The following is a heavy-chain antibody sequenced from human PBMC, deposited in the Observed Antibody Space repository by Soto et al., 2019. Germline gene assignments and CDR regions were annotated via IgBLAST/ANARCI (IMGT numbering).Heavy chain of an antibody. J-gene: IGHJ5*02. CDR1: GFTFTTYW. CDR2: IRQDGGAQ. V-gene: IGHV3-7*03. D-gene: IGHD3-10*01. CDR3: VRGGHGSGSYLGSS. Sequence: EEQLVESGGGLAQPGGSLRLSCVASGFTFTTYWMSWVRQAPGKGLEWVANIRQDGGAQYYVDSVKSRFTISRDNAKNSMYLQMDSLRVEDTAVYYCVRGGHGSGSYLGSSWGQGILVTVSS.